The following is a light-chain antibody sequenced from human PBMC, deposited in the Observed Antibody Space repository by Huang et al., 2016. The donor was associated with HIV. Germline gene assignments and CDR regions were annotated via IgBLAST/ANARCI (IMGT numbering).Light chain of an antibody. J-gene: IGKJ1*01. V-gene: IGKV1-5*03. Sequence: DILMTQSPSTLSASVGDRVPITCRASQKINSWLAWYQQKPGTPPKLLIHKASSLQEGVPSRFSGGGSGTEFTLTISSLQPDDFATYYCQQYDTYSWTFGQGTKVELK. CDR3: QQYDTYSWT. CDR2: KAS. CDR1: QKINSW.